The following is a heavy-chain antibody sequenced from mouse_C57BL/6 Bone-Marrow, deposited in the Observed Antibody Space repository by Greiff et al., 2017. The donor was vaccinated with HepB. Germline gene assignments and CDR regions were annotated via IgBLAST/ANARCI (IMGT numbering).Heavy chain of an antibody. CDR3: TTWILRYPYCFDY. CDR2: IDPEDGDT. J-gene: IGHJ2*01. V-gene: IGHV14-1*01. D-gene: IGHD1-1*01. Sequence: VQLQQSGAELVRPGASVKLSCTASGFNIKDYYMHWVKQRPEQGLEWIGRIDPEDGDTEYDPKFQGKATMTADTSSNTAYLQLSSLTSEDTAVCYCTTWILRYPYCFDYWGQGTALTVSS. CDR1: GFNIKDYY.